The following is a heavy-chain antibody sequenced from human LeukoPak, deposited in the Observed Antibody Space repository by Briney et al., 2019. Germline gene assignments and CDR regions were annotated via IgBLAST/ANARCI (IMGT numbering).Heavy chain of an antibody. D-gene: IGHD5-12*01. J-gene: IGHJ6*03. CDR1: GFTFSSYA. Sequence: GGSLRLSCAASGFTFSSYAMHWVRQAPGKGLEWVAVISYDGSNKYYADSVKGRFTISRDNSKNTLYLQMNSLRAEDTAVYYCARDEYSGYDSYYYYYYMDVWGKGTTVTVSS. CDR2: ISYDGSNK. V-gene: IGHV3-30*04. CDR3: ARDEYSGYDSYYYYYYMDV.